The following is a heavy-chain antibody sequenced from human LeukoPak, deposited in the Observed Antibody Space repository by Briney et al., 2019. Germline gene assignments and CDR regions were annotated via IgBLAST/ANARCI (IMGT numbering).Heavy chain of an antibody. CDR3: ARAPYSSSWYDFDY. D-gene: IGHD6-13*01. J-gene: IGHJ4*02. CDR2: IKQDGSEK. CDR1: GFTFSSYW. Sequence: GGSLGLSCAASGFTFSSYWMSWVRQAPGKGLEWVANIKQDGSEKYYVDSVNGRFTISRDNAKNSLYLQMNSLRAEDTAVYYCARAPYSSSWYDFDYWGQGTLVTVSS. V-gene: IGHV3-7*04.